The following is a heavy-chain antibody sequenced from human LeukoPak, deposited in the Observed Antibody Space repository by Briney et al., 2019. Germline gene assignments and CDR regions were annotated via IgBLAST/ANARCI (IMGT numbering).Heavy chain of an antibody. Sequence: PSETLSLTCAVYGGSLSGYYWSWIRQPPGKGLEWIGEINHSGSTNYNPSLKSRVTISVDTSKNQFSLKLSSVTAADTAVYYCARGFSSSWYAGGAFDPWGQGTLVTVSS. CDR2: INHSGST. D-gene: IGHD6-13*01. CDR3: ARGFSSSWYAGGAFDP. CDR1: GGSLSGYY. J-gene: IGHJ5*02. V-gene: IGHV4-34*01.